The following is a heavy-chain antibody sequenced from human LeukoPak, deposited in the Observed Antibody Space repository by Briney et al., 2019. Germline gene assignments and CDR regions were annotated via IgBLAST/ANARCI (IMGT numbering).Heavy chain of an antibody. Sequence: SVKVSCKASGGTFSSYAISWVRQAPGQGLEWMGRIIPILGIADYAQKFQGRVTITADKSTSTAYMELSSLRSEDTAVYYCARPSTTYYSDSSGYYLFDYWGQGTLVTVSS. CDR2: IIPILGIA. D-gene: IGHD3-22*01. V-gene: IGHV1-69*04. CDR1: GGTFSSYA. CDR3: ARPSTTYYSDSSGYYLFDY. J-gene: IGHJ4*02.